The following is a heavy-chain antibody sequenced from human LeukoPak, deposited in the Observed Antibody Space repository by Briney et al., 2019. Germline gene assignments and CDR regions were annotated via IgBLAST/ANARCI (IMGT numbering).Heavy chain of an antibody. V-gene: IGHV4-38-2*02. Sequence: SETLSLTCTVSGFSIRSGYHWGWIRQPPGKGLEWIGSIYHSGSTFHNPSLKSRVTISVDTSKNQFSLKLSSVTAADTAVYYCARHSQWGFISWTFDIWGRGTMVAVSP. D-gene: IGHD3-16*01. J-gene: IGHJ3*02. CDR3: ARHSQWGFISWTFDI. CDR2: IYHSGST. CDR1: GFSIRSGYH.